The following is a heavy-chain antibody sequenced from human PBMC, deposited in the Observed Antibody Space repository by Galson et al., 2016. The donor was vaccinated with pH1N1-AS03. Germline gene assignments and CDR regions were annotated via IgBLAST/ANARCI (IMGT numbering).Heavy chain of an antibody. CDR3: TTDSGRSSSIWFDP. J-gene: IGHJ5*02. CDR1: GFTFSNAW. D-gene: IGHD6-6*01. CDR2: VKRKTDGGTT. V-gene: IGHV3-15*01. Sequence: SLRLSCAASGFTFSNAWMSWVRQAPGKGLEWVGRVKRKTDGGTTDYAAPVKGRFTISRDDSKDTVYLQMDSLKTEDTAVYYCTTDSGRSSSIWFDPWGQGILVTVSS.